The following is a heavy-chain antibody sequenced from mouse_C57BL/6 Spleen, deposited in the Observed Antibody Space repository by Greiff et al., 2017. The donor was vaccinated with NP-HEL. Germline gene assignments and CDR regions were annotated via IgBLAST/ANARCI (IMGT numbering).Heavy chain of an antibody. CDR1: GYTFTSYW. D-gene: IGHD2-3*01. CDR3: TQDDGYYEAY. Sequence: EVQLQQSGTVLARPGASVKMSCKTSGYTFTSYWMHWVKQRPGQGLEWIGAIYPGNSDTSYNQKFKGKAKLTAVTSASTAYMELSSLTNEDSAVYYCTQDDGYYEAYWGQGTLVTVSA. J-gene: IGHJ3*01. CDR2: IYPGNSDT. V-gene: IGHV1-5*01.